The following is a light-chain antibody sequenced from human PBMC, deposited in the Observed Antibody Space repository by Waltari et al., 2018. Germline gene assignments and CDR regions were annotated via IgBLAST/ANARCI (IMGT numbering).Light chain of an antibody. CDR2: LEGDGSY. CDR1: RGHSSYI. V-gene: IGLV4-60*03. CDR3: ATWDDNIVL. J-gene: IGLJ2*01. Sequence: QPVLTQSPSASASLGSSVKLTCTLSRGHSSYIIAWHQQRPGKAPRYLMKLEGDGSYNKGKGVPDRFSGSSSGADRYLIISTVQSEDEADYYCATWDDNIVLFGGGTKVTVL.